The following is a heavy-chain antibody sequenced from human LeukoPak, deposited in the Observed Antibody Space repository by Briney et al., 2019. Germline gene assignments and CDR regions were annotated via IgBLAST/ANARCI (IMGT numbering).Heavy chain of an antibody. CDR1: GYTFTDHF. Sequence: EASVKVSCKASGYTFTDHFIHWVRQAPGQGPEWMGWINPSSGGTKFAQNFQGRVTMTRDTSISTAYMELSRLRSDDTAVYFCARDRHESPFDFWGQGTLVTVSS. CDR2: INPSSGGT. V-gene: IGHV1-2*02. CDR3: ARDRHESPFDF. J-gene: IGHJ4*02.